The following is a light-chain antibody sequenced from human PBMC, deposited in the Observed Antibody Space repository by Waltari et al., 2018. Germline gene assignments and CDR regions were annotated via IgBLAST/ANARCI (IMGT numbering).Light chain of an antibody. CDR3: MQGTHWPWT. CDR2: KVS. V-gene: IGKV2-30*01. J-gene: IGKJ1*01. Sequence: DVAMTQSPLSLPVTLGQPASISCRSSQGLVSSDGNTYFNWFQQRPGQAPRRLLYKVSNRDSGVRDRCGGRGSGTDFTLRISRVEAEDVGVDDCMQGTHWPWTFGQGTKVEIK. CDR1: QGLVSSDGNTY.